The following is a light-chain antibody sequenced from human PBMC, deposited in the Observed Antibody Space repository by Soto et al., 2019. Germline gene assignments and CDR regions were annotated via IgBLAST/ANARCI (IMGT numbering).Light chain of an antibody. J-gene: IGLJ1*01. CDR2: DVT. V-gene: IGLV2-14*01. Sequence: QAPLTQPRSVSGSPGQSFPISCTGSSGDVGGSNHVSWYQQHPGKAPKLMIYDVTNRPSGVSHRFSGSKSGSTASLIISGLQAEDEADYYCVSFTSSTTYVFGTGTKVTVL. CDR3: VSFTSSTTYV. CDR1: SGDVGGSNH.